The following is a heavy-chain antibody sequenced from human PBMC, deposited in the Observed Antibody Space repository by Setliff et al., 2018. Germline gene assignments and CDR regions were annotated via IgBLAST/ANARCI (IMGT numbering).Heavy chain of an antibody. V-gene: IGHV4-34*01. J-gene: IGHJ6*02. CDR2: INHSGST. Sequence: PSETLSLTCAVYGGSFSGYYWGWIRQPPGKGLEWIGEINHSGSTNYNPSLKSRVTISVDTSKNQFSLKVNSVTAADTAVYYCATLLANYGSGMDVWGQGTTVTVSS. CDR1: GGSFSGYY. CDR3: ATLLANYGSGMDV. D-gene: IGHD3-10*01.